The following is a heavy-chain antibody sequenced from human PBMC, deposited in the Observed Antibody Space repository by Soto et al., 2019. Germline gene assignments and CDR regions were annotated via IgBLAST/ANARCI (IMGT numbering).Heavy chain of an antibody. CDR2: VYYRGRS. Sequence: TLSLTCTVSGGSGTNSSYYWGWIRQSPGKGLEWIGSVYYRGRSYSKSSVKSRVTISVDTSKNRFSLSLNSVTASDTAVYFCVSQRTTVPTQAYFDYWGPGALVTVS. J-gene: IGHJ4*02. CDR1: GGSGTNSSYY. CDR3: VSQRTTVPTQAYFDY. D-gene: IGHD4-17*01. V-gene: IGHV4-39*01.